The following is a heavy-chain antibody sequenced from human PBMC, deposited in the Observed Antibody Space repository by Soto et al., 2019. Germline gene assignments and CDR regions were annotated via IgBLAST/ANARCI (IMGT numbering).Heavy chain of an antibody. J-gene: IGHJ3*02. CDR3: ARDRSSPELWWGVFDI. D-gene: IGHD2-21*01. CDR2: IRGSGGNT. CDR1: GFTFSSYA. V-gene: IGHV3-23*01. Sequence: PGGSLRLSCAASGFTFSSYAMNWVRQAPGKGLEWVSAIRGSGGNTYYADSVKGRFTISRDNSKNTLYLQLNSLRAEDTAVYYCARDRSSPELWWGVFDIWGQGTMVTVSS.